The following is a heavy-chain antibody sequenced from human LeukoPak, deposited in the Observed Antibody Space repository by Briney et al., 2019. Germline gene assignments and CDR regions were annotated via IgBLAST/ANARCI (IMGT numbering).Heavy chain of an antibody. CDR2: IKQDGSEK. J-gene: IGHJ6*02. Sequence: GGSLRLSCEGSAFILSGHWMSWVRQAPGKGLEWVANIKQDGSEKDYVDSVKGRFTISRDNAKNSLYLQMNSLRAEDTAVYYCARYCGGDCYGMDVWGQGTTVTVSS. V-gene: IGHV3-7*01. CDR1: AFILSGHW. D-gene: IGHD2-21*01. CDR3: ARYCGGDCYGMDV.